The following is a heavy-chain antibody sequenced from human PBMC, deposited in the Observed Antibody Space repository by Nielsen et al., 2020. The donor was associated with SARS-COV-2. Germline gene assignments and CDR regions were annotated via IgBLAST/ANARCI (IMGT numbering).Heavy chain of an antibody. D-gene: IGHD5-24*01. J-gene: IGHJ6*03. CDR1: GFGFNKYR. Sequence: GESLKISCLASGFGFNKYRMNWVRQTPGGGLELVSSVSLNNDYPHYAGSVKGRFTISRDNSMNSLYLEMNNLRVDDTALYYCARVMATYDSAYYYRDMDLWGKGTTVTVS. V-gene: IGHV3-21*06. CDR2: VSLNNDYP. CDR3: ARVMATYDSAYYYRDMDL.